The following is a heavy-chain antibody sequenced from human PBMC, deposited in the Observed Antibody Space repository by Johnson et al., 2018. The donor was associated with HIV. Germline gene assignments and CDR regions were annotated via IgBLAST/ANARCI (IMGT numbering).Heavy chain of an antibody. V-gene: IGHV3-53*01. CDR1: GFTVSSNY. D-gene: IGHD6-13*01. J-gene: IGHJ3*02. CDR3: AKDKGSWYGASSAFDI. Sequence: VQLVESGGGLIQPGGSLRLSCTASGFTVSSNYMSWFRQALGKGLEWVSAICVSGVSTTPADSLKGRSSLSRDNSKNTVYLQMNSLRAEDTALYYCAKDKGSWYGASSAFDIWGQGTMVTVSS. CDR2: ICVSGVST.